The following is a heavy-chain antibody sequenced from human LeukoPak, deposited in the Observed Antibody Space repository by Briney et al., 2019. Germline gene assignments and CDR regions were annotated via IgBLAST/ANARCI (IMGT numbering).Heavy chain of an antibody. CDR2: IYYSGST. CDR3: ARHSAGRPKSVDY. V-gene: IGHV4-39*01. Sequence: PSETLSLTCTVSGGSISSSSYYWGWSRQPPGKGLEWIGNIYYSGSTYYNPSLKSRVTISVDTSKNQFSLNLRSVTAADTAVYYCARHSAGRPKSVDYWGQGTLVTVSS. CDR1: GGSISSSSYY. J-gene: IGHJ4*02.